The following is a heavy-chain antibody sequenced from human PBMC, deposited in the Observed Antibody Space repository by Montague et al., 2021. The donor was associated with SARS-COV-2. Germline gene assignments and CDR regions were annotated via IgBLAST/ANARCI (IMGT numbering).Heavy chain of an antibody. J-gene: IGHJ6*02. CDR2: TYYRSKWYN. CDR3: ASGRMVPYSSSWTTLDYYYGMDV. CDR1: GDSVFSNSSA. V-gene: IGHV6-1*01. D-gene: IGHD6-13*01. Sequence: CAISGDSVFSNSSAWNWIRQSPSRGLEWLGRTYYRSKWYNDYAVSVKSRITINPDTSKNQFSLQLNSVTPEDTAVYYCASGRMVPYSSSWTTLDYYYGMDVWGQGTTVTVSS.